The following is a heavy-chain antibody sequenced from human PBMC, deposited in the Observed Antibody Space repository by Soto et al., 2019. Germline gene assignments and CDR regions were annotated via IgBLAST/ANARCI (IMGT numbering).Heavy chain of an antibody. J-gene: IGHJ4*02. Sequence: QVQLVQSGAEVKKPGASVKVSCKASRYAFTSYYIHWVRQAPGQGLEWMGWINPNDGYTKYTQKLQGRVTVTRDTSITTAYLELTRLQSDDTAVYYCAKAKCDFWSGYWSPSLDFWGQGTLVTVSS. CDR1: RYAFTSYY. V-gene: IGHV1-2*02. D-gene: IGHD3-3*01. CDR2: INPNDGYT. CDR3: AKAKCDFWSGYWSPSLDF.